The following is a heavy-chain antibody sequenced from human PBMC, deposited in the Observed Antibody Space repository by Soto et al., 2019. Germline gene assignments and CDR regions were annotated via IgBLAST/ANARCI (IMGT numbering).Heavy chain of an antibody. V-gene: IGHV5-10-1*01. CDR1: GYSFTSYW. D-gene: IGHD3-3*01. Sequence: GESLKISCKGSGYSFTSYWLSWVRQMPGTGLEWMGRIDPSDSYTNYSPSFQGHVTISADKSISTAYLQWSSLKASGTAMYYCARQGTFGGTIFGVVIDYYYYGMDVWGQGTTVTVSS. CDR2: IDPSDSYT. CDR3: ARQGTFGGTIFGVVIDYYYYGMDV. J-gene: IGHJ6*02.